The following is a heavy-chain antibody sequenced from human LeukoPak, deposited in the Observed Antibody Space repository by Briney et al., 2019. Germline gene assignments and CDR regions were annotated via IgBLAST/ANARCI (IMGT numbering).Heavy chain of an antibody. Sequence: SVKVSCKASGYSFTSYYMQWVRQAHGQGLEWMGGIIPIFGTADYEQKFQGRVTITADESTSTAYMELSNLRSEDTAVYYCASSGYSYGWRPKTEGYYYYGMDVWGQGTTVTVSS. CDR1: GYSFTSYY. CDR2: IIPIFGTA. J-gene: IGHJ6*02. D-gene: IGHD5-18*01. CDR3: ASSGYSYGWRPKTEGYYYYGMDV. V-gene: IGHV1-69*13.